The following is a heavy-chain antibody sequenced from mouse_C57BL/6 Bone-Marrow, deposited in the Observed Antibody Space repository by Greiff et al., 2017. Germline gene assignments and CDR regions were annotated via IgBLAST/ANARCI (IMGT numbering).Heavy chain of an antibody. CDR3: ERPLTCYDARDY. CDR1: GFTFSSYG. V-gene: IGHV5-6*01. J-gene: IGHJ4*01. Sequence: EVQLVESGGDLVKPGGSLKLSCAASGFTFSSYGMSWVRQTPDKGLEWVATISSGGSYTYYPDSVKGRYTISRDNAKNTRYLHMSSLKSEDTDMYYCERPLTCYDARDYWGQGTTVTVSS. CDR2: ISSGGSYT.